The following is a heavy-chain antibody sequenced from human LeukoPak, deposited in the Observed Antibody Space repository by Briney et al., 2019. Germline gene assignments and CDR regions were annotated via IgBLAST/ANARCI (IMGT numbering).Heavy chain of an antibody. CDR1: GGFISSYY. D-gene: IGHD3-10*01. CDR2: IYYSGST. V-gene: IGHV4-59*01. J-gene: IGHJ6*02. CDR3: ARDITYYGMDV. Sequence: SETLSLTCTVSGGFISSYYWSWIRQPPGKGLEWIGYIYYSGSTNYNPSLKSRVTISVDTSKNQFSLKLSSVTAADTAVYYCARDITYYGMDVWGQGTTVTVSS.